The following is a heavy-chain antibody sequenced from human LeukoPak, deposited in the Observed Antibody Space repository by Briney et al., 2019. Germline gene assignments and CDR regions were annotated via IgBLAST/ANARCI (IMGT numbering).Heavy chain of an antibody. CDR3: ARWVDCSSTSCSFIGFDP. CDR1: GYTFTRYY. J-gene: IGHJ5*02. V-gene: IGHV1-46*01. D-gene: IGHD2-2*01. CDR2: INPSGGST. Sequence: APVKVSCKASGYTFTRYYMHWVRQAPGQGLEWMGIINPSGGSTSYAQKFQGRVTMTRDTSTSTVYMELSSLRSEDTAVYYCARWVDCSSTSCSFIGFDPWGQGTLVTVSS.